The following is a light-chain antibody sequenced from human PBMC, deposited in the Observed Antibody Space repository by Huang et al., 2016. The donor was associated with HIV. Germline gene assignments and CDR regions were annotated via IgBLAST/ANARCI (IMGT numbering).Light chain of an antibody. V-gene: IGKV1-5*01. CDR1: QSISSW. CDR2: DAS. Sequence: DIQMTQSPSTLSASVGDRVTITCRASQSISSWLAWYQQKPGKAPKLLIYDASNLESGVPSRFGGSGSGTEFTLTISSLQPDNFATYYCQQYSTYPWTFGQGTKVEIK. J-gene: IGKJ1*01. CDR3: QQYSTYPWT.